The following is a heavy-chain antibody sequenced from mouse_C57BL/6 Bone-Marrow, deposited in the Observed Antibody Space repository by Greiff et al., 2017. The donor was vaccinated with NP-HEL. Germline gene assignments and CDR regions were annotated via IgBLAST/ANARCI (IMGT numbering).Heavy chain of an antibody. CDR3: ARLIFHYFDY. V-gene: IGHV5-6*01. CDR1: GFTFSSYG. Sequence: EVQLVESGGDLVKPGGSLKLSCAASGFTFSSYGMSWVRQTPDKRLEWVATISSGGSYTYYPDSVKGRFTISRDNAKNTLYLQMSSLKSEDTAMYYCARLIFHYFDYWGQGTTLTVSS. J-gene: IGHJ2*01. CDR2: ISSGGSYT.